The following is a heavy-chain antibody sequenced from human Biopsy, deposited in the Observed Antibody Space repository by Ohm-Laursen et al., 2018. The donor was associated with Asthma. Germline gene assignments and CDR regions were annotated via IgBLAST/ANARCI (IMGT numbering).Heavy chain of an antibody. CDR3: ARAVDYSHYYGIDV. D-gene: IGHD3-10*01. CDR2: ISVYNGNT. CDR1: GYTFNSAG. J-gene: IGHJ6*02. V-gene: IGHV1-18*01. Sequence: GASVKVSCNASGYTFNSAGITWVRQAPGQELEWMGWISVYNGNTKVAQKLQDRVTMITDTSTSTAYMELRSLISDDTAVYFCARAVDYSHYYGIDVWGQGTTVTVS.